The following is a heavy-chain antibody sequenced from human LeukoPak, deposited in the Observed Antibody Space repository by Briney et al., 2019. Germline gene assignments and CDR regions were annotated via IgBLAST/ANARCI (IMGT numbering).Heavy chain of an antibody. D-gene: IGHD3-10*01. V-gene: IGHV1-69*01. CDR3: ARVYDGSGSYYFDY. CDR2: IIPIFGTA. CDR1: GGTFSIYA. Sequence: SVKVSCKASGGTFSIYAISWVRQAPRQGLEWMGGIIPIFGTANYAQKFQGRVTITADESTSTAYMELSSLRSEDTAVYYCARVYDGSGSYYFDYWGQGAQVTVSS. J-gene: IGHJ4*02.